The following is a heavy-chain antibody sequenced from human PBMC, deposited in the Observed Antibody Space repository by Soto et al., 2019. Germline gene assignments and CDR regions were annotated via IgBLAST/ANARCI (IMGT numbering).Heavy chain of an antibody. Sequence: GGSLRLSCVASGVIFSDYAMTWVRQAPGKGLEWVATISASGGNIEYTDSLKGRFTISRDNSKNTLYLQLNGLTADDTAVHYCAKVAGGLGYFDLWGRGTLVTVSS. V-gene: IGHV3-23*01. CDR2: ISASGGNI. CDR3: AKVAGGLGYFDL. J-gene: IGHJ2*01. D-gene: IGHD3-16*01. CDR1: GVIFSDYA.